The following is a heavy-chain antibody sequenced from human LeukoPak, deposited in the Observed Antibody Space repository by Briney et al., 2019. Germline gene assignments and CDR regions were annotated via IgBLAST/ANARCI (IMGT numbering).Heavy chain of an antibody. J-gene: IGHJ3*02. CDR2: IYYTGST. V-gene: IGHV4-59*08. CDR1: GGSISSYY. Sequence: SETLSLTCTVSGGSISSYYWSWIRQPPGKGLEWIGYIYYTGSTNNTSLKSRVTISVDTSKNQFSLKLSSVTAADTAVYYCARLELKDLNAFDIWGQGTMVTVSS. CDR3: ARLELKDLNAFDI. D-gene: IGHD1-7*01.